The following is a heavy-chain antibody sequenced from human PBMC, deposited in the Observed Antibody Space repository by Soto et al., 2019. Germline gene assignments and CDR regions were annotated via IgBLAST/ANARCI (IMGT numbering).Heavy chain of an antibody. CDR1: GFTFSGYA. J-gene: IGHJ4*02. Sequence: QVQLVESGGGVAQPGRSLRVSCAASGFTFSGYAMHWVRQAPGKGLEWVAIIGYDGSLESYAESVKGRFTISRDNSNNTLFLLMNSLRPEDTAVYYCAREHYDSSGYYRIDSWGQGTLVTLSS. CDR3: AREHYDSSGYYRIDS. V-gene: IGHV3-30-3*01. D-gene: IGHD3-22*01. CDR2: IGYDGSLE.